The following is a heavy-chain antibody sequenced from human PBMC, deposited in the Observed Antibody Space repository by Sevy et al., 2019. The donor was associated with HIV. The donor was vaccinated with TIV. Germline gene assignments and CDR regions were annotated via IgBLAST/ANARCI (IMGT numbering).Heavy chain of an antibody. D-gene: IGHD3-3*01. V-gene: IGHV1-46*01. J-gene: IGHJ6*03. CDR3: ARASDFWSGSIYYYYYMDV. CDR1: GYTFTSYY. Sequence: ASVKVSCKASGYTFTSYYMHWVRQAPGQGLEWMGIINPSGGSTSYAQKFQGRVTMTRDTSTSTVYMEPSSLRSEDTAVYYCARASDFWSGSIYYYYYMDVWGKGTTVTVSS. CDR2: INPSGGST.